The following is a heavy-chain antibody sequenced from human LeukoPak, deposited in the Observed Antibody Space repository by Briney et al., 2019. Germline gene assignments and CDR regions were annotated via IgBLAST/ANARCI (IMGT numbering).Heavy chain of an antibody. CDR1: GFTFGSYG. Sequence: GRSLRLSCAASGFTFGSYGMHWVRQAPGKGLEWVAVISYDGSNKYYADSVKGRFTISRDNSKNTLYLQMNSLRAEDTAVYYCAKFLGAAESEFDYWGQGTLVTVSS. J-gene: IGHJ4*02. D-gene: IGHD3-16*01. V-gene: IGHV3-30*18. CDR3: AKFLGAAESEFDY. CDR2: ISYDGSNK.